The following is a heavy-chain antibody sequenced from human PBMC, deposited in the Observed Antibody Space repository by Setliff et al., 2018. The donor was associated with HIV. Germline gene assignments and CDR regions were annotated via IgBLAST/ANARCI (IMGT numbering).Heavy chain of an antibody. CDR3: ARSPRIGVAGEFEY. CDR2: IYTSGSV. J-gene: IGHJ4*02. Sequence: SSETLSLTCTVSGGSISSYYWSWIRQPPGKGLEWIGYIYTSGSVNYNPSLNSRVTISVDTSKNQFSLKVNSVIAADTAVYYCARSPRIGVAGEFEYWGQGTLVTVSS. V-gene: IGHV4-4*09. D-gene: IGHD6-19*01. CDR1: GGSISSYY.